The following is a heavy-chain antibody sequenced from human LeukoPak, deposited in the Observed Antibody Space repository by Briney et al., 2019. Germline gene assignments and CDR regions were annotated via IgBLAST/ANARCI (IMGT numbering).Heavy chain of an antibody. V-gene: IGHV4-59*08. CDR1: DGSISSYY. J-gene: IGHJ3*02. CDR2: IYYSGST. D-gene: IGHD1-14*01. CDR3: ATNRNRVIDTFDI. Sequence: SETLSLTCTVSDGSISSYYWSWIRQPPGQGLEWIGYIYYSGSTNYNPSLKSRVTISVDTSKKQFSLKLSSVTAADTAVYYCATNRNRVIDTFDIWGQGTMVTVSS.